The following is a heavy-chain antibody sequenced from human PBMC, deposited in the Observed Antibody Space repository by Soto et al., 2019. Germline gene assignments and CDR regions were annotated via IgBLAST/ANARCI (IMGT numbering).Heavy chain of an antibody. CDR3: ARRGSSTSWDWFAP. CDR2: ISYSGTN. J-gene: IGHJ5*02. V-gene: IGHV4-31*03. CDR1: GGSISSGGYS. D-gene: IGHD2-2*01. Sequence: QVQLQESGPGLVKASQTLSLTCTVSGGSISSGGYSWSWLRHHPGKGLEWIGYISYSGTNYSNPSLRSRLTLSVDASKNQFSLRLNSMSAADTAVYYCARRGSSTSWDWFAPWGQGTLVTVSS.